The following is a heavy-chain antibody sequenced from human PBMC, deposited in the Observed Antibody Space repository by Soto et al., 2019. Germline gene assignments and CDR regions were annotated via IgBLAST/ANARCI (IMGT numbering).Heavy chain of an antibody. V-gene: IGHV2-26*01. CDR1: GFSLSNARMG. Sequence: SGPTLVNPTETLTLTCTVSGFSLSNARMGVSWIRQPPGKALEWLAHIFSNDEKSYSTSLKSKLTISKDTSKSQVVLTMTNMDPVDTATYYCARTPLRFGELVSRYYYGMDVWGQGTTVTVSS. CDR3: ARTPLRFGELVSRYYYGMDV. D-gene: IGHD3-10*01. J-gene: IGHJ6*02. CDR2: IFSNDEK.